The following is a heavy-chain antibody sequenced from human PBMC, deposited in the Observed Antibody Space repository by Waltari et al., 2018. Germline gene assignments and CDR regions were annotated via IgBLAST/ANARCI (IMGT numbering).Heavy chain of an antibody. CDR3: ARTRSRDGMDV. Sequence: QVQLVQSGAEVKKPGASVKVSCKASGYTFTSYDINWVRQATGQGLEWRGWRSPNRGNTGSAQKFQGRVTITRNTAISTAYMELSSLRSEDTAVYYCARTRSRDGMDVWGQGTTVTVSS. J-gene: IGHJ6*02. V-gene: IGHV1-8*03. CDR2: RSPNRGNT. D-gene: IGHD2-2*01. CDR1: GYTFTSYD.